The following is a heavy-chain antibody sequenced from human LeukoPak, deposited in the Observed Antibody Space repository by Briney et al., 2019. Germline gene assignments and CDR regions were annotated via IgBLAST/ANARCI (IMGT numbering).Heavy chain of an antibody. CDR2: ISGSGGST. V-gene: IGHV3-23*01. D-gene: IGHD5-24*01. CDR1: GFTFSSYA. Sequence: PGGSLRLSCAVSGFTFSSYAMSWVRQAPGKGLEWVSAISGSGGSTYYADSVKGRFTISRDNSKNTLYLQINSLRGEDTALYYCAKTGTEDGYNIYFDHWGQGTLVTVSS. J-gene: IGHJ4*02. CDR3: AKTGTEDGYNIYFDH.